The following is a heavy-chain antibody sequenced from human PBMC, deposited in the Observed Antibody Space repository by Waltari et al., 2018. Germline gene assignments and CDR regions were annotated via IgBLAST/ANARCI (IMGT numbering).Heavy chain of an antibody. CDR3: ARAPPSRGGSYYFDY. Sequence: QVQLVQSGAEVKKPGSSVKVSCKASGVTFSSYALSWVRQAPGKGLEWMGEIIPIFGKANYAQKFQGRGTITADESTSTAYMELRSLRSEDTAVYYCARAPPSRGGSYYFDYWGQGTLVTVSS. J-gene: IGHJ4*02. V-gene: IGHV1-69*12. CDR2: IIPIFGKA. D-gene: IGHD3-10*01. CDR1: GVTFSSYA.